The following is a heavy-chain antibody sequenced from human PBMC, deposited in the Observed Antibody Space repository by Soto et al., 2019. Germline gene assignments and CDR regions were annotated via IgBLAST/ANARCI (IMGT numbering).Heavy chain of an antibody. CDR1: GYTFTSYA. V-gene: IGHV1-3*01. CDR2: INAGNGNT. J-gene: IGHJ4*02. Sequence: GASVKVSCKASGYTFTSYAMHWVRQAPGQRLEWMGWINAGNGNTKYSQKFQGRVTITRDTSASTAYMELSSLRSEDTAVYYCARDQGSGSYLYHFDYWGQGTLVTVSS. D-gene: IGHD1-26*01. CDR3: ARDQGSGSYLYHFDY.